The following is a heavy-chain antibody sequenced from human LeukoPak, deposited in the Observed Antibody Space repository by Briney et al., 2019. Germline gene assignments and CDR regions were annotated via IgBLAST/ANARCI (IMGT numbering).Heavy chain of an antibody. V-gene: IGHV1-2*02. CDR1: GYTFTGYY. J-gene: IGHJ4*02. CDR2: INPNSGGT. D-gene: IGHD2-15*01. Sequence: ASVKVSCKASGYTFTGYYMHWVRQAPGQGLEWMGWINPNSGGTNYAQKFQGRVTMTRDTSISTAYMELSRLRSDDTAVYYCARVLGYCSGGSCPADYWGQGTLVTVSS. CDR3: ARVLGYCSGGSCPADY.